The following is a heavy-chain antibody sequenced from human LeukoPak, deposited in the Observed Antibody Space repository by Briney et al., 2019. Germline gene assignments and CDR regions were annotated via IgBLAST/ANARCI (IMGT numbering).Heavy chain of an antibody. CDR1: GFTFSDYY. CDR3: ARDPSSGWYLKGWFDP. CDR2: ISSSGSTI. Sequence: GGSLRLSCAASGFTFSDYYMSWIRQAPGKGLEWVSYISSSGSTIYYADSVKGRFTISRDNSKNTLYLQMNSLRAEDTAVYYCARDPSSGWYLKGWFDPWGQGTLVTVSS. V-gene: IGHV3-11*04. J-gene: IGHJ5*02. D-gene: IGHD6-19*01.